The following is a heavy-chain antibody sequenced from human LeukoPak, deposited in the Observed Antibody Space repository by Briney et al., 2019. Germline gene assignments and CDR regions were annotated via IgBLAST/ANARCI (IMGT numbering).Heavy chain of an antibody. D-gene: IGHD4-17*01. V-gene: IGHV4-34*01. J-gene: IGHJ5*02. Sequence: KPSETLSLTCAVYGGSFSGYFWSWIRQPPGKGLEWIGEINHSGSTNYNPSLKSRVTISVDTPKNQFSLKLSSVTAADTAVYSCARGLTTVTTFNWFDPWGQGTLVAVSS. CDR1: GGSFSGYF. CDR2: INHSGST. CDR3: ARGLTTVTTFNWFDP.